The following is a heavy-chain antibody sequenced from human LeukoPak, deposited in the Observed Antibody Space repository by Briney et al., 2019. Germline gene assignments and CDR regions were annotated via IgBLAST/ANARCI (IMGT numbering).Heavy chain of an antibody. CDR3: AATPWDSSSWYEGP. V-gene: IGHV1-2*02. J-gene: IGHJ5*02. CDR2: MNPNSGGT. D-gene: IGHD6-13*01. Sequence: ASVKVSCKASGYTFTSYDINWVRQATGQGLEWMGWMNPNSGGTNYAQKFQGRVTMTRDTSISTAYMELSRLRSDDTAVYYCAATPWDSSSWYEGPWGQGTLVTVSS. CDR1: GYTFTSYD.